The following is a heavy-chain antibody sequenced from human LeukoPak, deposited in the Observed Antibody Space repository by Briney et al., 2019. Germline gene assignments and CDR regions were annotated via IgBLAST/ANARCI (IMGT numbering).Heavy chain of an antibody. CDR1: GGSISSGDYY. D-gene: IGHD1-7*01. V-gene: IGHV4-30-4*01. CDR3: ARGGGNWNYPPGY. J-gene: IGHJ4*02. CDR2: IYYSGST. Sequence: KPSQTLSLTCTVSGGSISSGDYYWSWIRQPPGKGLEWIGHIYYSGSTYYNPSLKSRVTISVDTSKNQFSLKLSSVTAADTAVYYCARGGGNWNYPPGYWGQGTLVTVSS.